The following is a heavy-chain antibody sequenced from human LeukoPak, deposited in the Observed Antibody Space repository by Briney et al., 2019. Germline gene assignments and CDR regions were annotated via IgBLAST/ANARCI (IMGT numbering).Heavy chain of an antibody. CDR3: ARRYYYNLGSFPFDF. D-gene: IGHD3-10*01. CDR2: IHNSGTT. Sequence: SETLSLTCAVSGGPFSGYFWSWIRQSSGQGLEWIGEIHNSGTTNYNPSLNSRVTISEDTSKNQFYLNLSSVTAADTAVYYCARRYYYNLGSFPFDFWGQGTLVTVSP. CDR1: GGPFSGYF. V-gene: IGHV4-34*01. J-gene: IGHJ4*02.